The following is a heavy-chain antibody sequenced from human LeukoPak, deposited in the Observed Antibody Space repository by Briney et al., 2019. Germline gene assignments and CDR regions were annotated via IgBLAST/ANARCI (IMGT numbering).Heavy chain of an antibody. Sequence: SLRLSCAASGFTFSVYGMHGLRQAPGKGLEWVAVIWNDGSNKYYADSVKGRFTISRDNSKNTLYLQMNSLRAEDTAVYSCARASGPFDYWGQGTLVTVSS. J-gene: IGHJ4*02. CDR2: IWNDGSNK. V-gene: IGHV3-33*01. D-gene: IGHD3-10*01. CDR3: ARASGPFDY. CDR1: GFTFSVYG.